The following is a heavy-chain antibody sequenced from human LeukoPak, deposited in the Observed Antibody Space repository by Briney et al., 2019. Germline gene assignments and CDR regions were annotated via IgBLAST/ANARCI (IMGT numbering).Heavy chain of an antibody. CDR1: GDSFSYFY. Sequence: SETLSLTCTVSGDSFSYFYWSWIRQPPGKGLEWIGYIYNSGSTNYNPSLKSRVTISLDTSKNQFSLKLSSVTAADTAVYYCARVVGASNHYFDYWGQGTLVTVSS. CDR2: IYNSGST. CDR3: ARVVGASNHYFDY. D-gene: IGHD1-26*01. V-gene: IGHV4-59*01. J-gene: IGHJ4*02.